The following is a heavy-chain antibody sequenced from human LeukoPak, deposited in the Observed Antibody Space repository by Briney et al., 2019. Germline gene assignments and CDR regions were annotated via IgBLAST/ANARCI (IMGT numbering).Heavy chain of an antibody. CDR1: GFTFSSYA. V-gene: IGHV3-23*01. CDR2: ISGSGGST. D-gene: IGHD6-19*01. CDR3: AKDLSTPTSSGWYWDWFDP. J-gene: IGHJ5*02. Sequence: GGSLRLSCAASGFTFSSYAMSWVRQAPGKGLEWASAISGSGGSTYYADSVKGRFTISRDNSKNTLYLQMNSLRAEDTAVYYCAKDLSTPTSSGWYWDWFDPWGQGTLVTVSS.